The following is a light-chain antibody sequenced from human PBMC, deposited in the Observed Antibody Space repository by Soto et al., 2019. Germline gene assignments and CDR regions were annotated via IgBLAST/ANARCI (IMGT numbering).Light chain of an antibody. J-gene: IGKJ3*01. Sequence: EIVLTQSPATLSLSPGERATLSCRASQSVSSYLAWYQQKPGQAPRLLIYDASNRATGIPARFSGSGSGTDLTLTISSLEPEDFAVYYCQQRSNWPLALTFGPGTKVDIK. CDR1: QSVSSY. V-gene: IGKV3-11*01. CDR3: QQRSNWPLALT. CDR2: DAS.